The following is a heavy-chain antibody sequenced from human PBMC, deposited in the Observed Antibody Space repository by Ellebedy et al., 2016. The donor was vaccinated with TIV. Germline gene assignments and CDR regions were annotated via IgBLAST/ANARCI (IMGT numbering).Heavy chain of an antibody. CDR2: LSARGGST. V-gene: IGHV3-23*01. J-gene: IGHJ4*02. CDR1: GFTFSSYA. Sequence: GESLKISCVASGFTFSSYAMSWVRQAPGKGLDWVSSLSARGGSTYYADSVKGRFTISSDNAKNALYLQMNSMEDEYTALYCCARDEAEVGVTFFGYWGQGTLVTVSS. D-gene: IGHD3-3*01. CDR3: ARDEAEVGVTFFGY.